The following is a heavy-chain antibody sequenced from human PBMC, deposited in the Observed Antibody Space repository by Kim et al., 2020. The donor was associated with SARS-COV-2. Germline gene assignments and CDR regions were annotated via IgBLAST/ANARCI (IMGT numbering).Heavy chain of an antibody. CDR1: GYTFTSYY. J-gene: IGHJ6*02. D-gene: IGHD3-9*01. CDR2: INPSGGST. Sequence: ASVKVSCKASGYTFTSYYMHWVRQAPGQGLEWMGIINPSGGSTSYAQKFQGRVTMTRDTSTSTVYMELSSLRSEDTAVYYCASPITYYDILTGYYRWDMDVWGQGTTVTVSS. V-gene: IGHV1-46*01. CDR3: ASPITYYDILTGYYRWDMDV.